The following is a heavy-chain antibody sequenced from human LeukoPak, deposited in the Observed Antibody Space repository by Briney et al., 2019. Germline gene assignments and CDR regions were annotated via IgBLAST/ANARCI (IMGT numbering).Heavy chain of an antibody. J-gene: IGHJ4*02. V-gene: IGHV3-23*01. D-gene: IGHD1-1*01. Sequence: PGGSLRLSCAASGFTFNNYAMTWVRQAPGKGLEWVSAIGDNGGDTKYADSVKGRFTISRDNSKNTPYLQMNSLRVEDTAIYYCGKDWKVDYWGQGTLVTVSS. CDR2: IGDNGGDT. CDR3: GKDWKVDY. CDR1: GFTFNNYA.